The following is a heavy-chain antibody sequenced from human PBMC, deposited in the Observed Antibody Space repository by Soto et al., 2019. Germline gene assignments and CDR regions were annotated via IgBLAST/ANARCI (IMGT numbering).Heavy chain of an antibody. CDR1: GYTFTTYD. Sequence: QVQLVQSGAEVKRPGASVKVSCEASGYTFTTYDINWVRQASGQGLEWMGCVNPSSGNTVYAQKFNGRVTMTRDTSISKAYMELSSLKSYDKDIYYCARASMYSWKDRWGQGTLVTVSS. J-gene: IGHJ5*02. CDR2: VNPSSGNT. D-gene: IGHD1-20*01. V-gene: IGHV1-8*02. CDR3: ARASMYSWKDR.